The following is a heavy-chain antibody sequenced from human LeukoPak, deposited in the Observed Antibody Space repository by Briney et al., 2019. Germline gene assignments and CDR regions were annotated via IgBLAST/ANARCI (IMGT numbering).Heavy chain of an antibody. V-gene: IGHV3-48*03. CDR1: GFTFSSYE. Sequence: GGSLRLSCAASGFTFSSYEMNWVRQAPGKGLEWASYISSSGSTIYYADSVKGRFTISRDNAKNSLYLQMNSLRAEDTAVYYCARATKAPLIPDYWGQGTLVTVSS. CDR2: ISSSGSTI. D-gene: IGHD2-2*02. CDR3: ARATKAPLIPDY. J-gene: IGHJ4*02.